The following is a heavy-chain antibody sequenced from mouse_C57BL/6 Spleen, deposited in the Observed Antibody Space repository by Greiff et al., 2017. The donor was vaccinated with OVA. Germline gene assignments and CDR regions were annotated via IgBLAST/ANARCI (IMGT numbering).Heavy chain of an antibody. CDR3: ARSGDGYAMDY. CDR2: IYPGSGST. D-gene: IGHD2-3*01. V-gene: IGHV1-55*01. J-gene: IGHJ4*01. Sequence: QVQLKQPGAELVKPGASVKMSCKASGYTFTSYWITWVKQRPGQGLEWIGDIYPGSGSTNYNEKFKSKATLTVDTSSSTAYMQLSSLTSEDSAVYYCARSGDGYAMDYWGQGTSGTVSS. CDR1: GYTFTSYW.